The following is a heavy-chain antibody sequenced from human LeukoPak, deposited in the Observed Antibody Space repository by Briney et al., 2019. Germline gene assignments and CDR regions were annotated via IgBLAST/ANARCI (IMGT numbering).Heavy chain of an antibody. CDR2: IYYSGST. D-gene: IGHD6-19*01. Sequence: SETLSLTCTVSGGSISSYYWSWIRQPPGKGLEWIGYIYYSGSTNYNPSLKSRVTISVDTSKNQFSLKLSSVTAADTAVYYCARAEEQWLGGYDAFDIWGQGTMVTVSS. J-gene: IGHJ3*02. CDR1: GGSISSYY. V-gene: IGHV4-59*01. CDR3: ARAEEQWLGGYDAFDI.